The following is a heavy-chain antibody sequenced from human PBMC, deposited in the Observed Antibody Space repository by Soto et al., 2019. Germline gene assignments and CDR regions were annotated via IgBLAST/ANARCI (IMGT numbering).Heavy chain of an antibody. V-gene: IGHV1-46*01. J-gene: IGHJ4*02. CDR2: INTGNGDT. D-gene: IGHD2-21*02. Sequence: QVQLVQSGAEVEKPGASVKVSCKASGYSFTSYFIHWVRQARGQGLEWMGIINTGNGDTNYPQRFRDRVTLTRDTSTSTAYMELRSLRSDXXAXXXXXXEMSGGDWNYWGQGTLVTXSS. CDR3: XXEMSGGDWNY. CDR1: GYSFTSYF.